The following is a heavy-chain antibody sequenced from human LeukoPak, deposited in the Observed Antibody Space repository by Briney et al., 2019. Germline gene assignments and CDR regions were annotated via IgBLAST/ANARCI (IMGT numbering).Heavy chain of an antibody. CDR3: AKDRYYYDSSGYFSGNMDV. D-gene: IGHD3-22*01. V-gene: IGHV3-30*02. Sequence: GGSLRLSCAASGFTFSSYGMHWVRQAPGKGLEWVAFIRYDGSNKYYADSVKGRFTISRNNSKNTLYLQMNSLRAEDTAVYYCAKDRYYYDSSGYFSGNMDVWGKGTTVTVSS. CDR2: IRYDGSNK. CDR1: GFTFSSYG. J-gene: IGHJ6*03.